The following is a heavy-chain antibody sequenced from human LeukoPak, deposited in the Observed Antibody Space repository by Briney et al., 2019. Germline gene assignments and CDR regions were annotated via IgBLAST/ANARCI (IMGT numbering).Heavy chain of an antibody. CDR2: ISGSGGST. D-gene: IGHD6-13*01. J-gene: IGHJ6*02. CDR3: AKTRHSSSWYPTTYYYYGMDV. Sequence: GRSLRLSCAASGFTSSSYAMSWVRQAPGKGLEWVSAISGSGGSTYYADSVKGRFTISRDNSKNTLYLQMNSLRAEDTAVYYCAKTRHSSSWYPTTYYYYGMDVWGQGTTVTVSS. V-gene: IGHV3-23*01. CDR1: GFTSSSYA.